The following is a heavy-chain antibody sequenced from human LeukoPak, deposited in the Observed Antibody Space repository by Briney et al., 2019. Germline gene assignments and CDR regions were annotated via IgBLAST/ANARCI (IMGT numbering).Heavy chain of an antibody. D-gene: IGHD4-17*01. CDR3: ARGLAGDFGGAYWFDP. CDR1: GGSVSRGSYY. CDR2: IYYSGST. Sequence: PSETLSLTCTVSGGSVSRGSYYWSWIRQPPGKGLEWIGYIYYSGSTNYNPSLKSRVTISVDTSKNQFSLKLSSVTAADTAVYYCARGLAGDFGGAYWFDPWGQGTLVTVSS. V-gene: IGHV4-61*01. J-gene: IGHJ5*02.